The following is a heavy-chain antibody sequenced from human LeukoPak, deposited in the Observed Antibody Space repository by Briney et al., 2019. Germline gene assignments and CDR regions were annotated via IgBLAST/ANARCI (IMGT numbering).Heavy chain of an antibody. V-gene: IGHV4-34*01. J-gene: IGHJ5*02. Sequence: SEALSLTCAVSGWSFSGYYWSWIRQPPGRGLDWIGEINHIGSTNYNPSRKSRVTISVDTTKNQFSLKLTSVTAADTAVYSCTRGYRGYKYGYAWFDHWGQGTLVTVSS. CDR2: INHIGST. CDR3: TRGYRGYKYGYAWFDH. D-gene: IGHD5-18*01. CDR1: GWSFSGYY.